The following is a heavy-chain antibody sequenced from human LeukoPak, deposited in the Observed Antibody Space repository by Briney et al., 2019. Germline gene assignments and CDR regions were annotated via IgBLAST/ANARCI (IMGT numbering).Heavy chain of an antibody. CDR3: VRHDGRGGATMGAFDS. V-gene: IGHV4-39*01. J-gene: IGHJ5*01. D-gene: IGHD4/OR15-4a*01. CDR1: AASISSSSHH. CDR2: IYYGQTI. Sequence: SETLSLTCTISAASISSSSHHWGWIRQSPGKGLEWIGSIYYGQTIYYNPSLNSRVTISVVTSKDHFTLQLNSVTAADTAVYYCVRHDGRGGATMGAFDSWGQGFLVTVSS.